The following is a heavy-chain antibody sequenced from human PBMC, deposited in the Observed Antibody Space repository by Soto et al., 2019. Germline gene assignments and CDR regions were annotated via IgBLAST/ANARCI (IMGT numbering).Heavy chain of an antibody. CDR2: INHSGST. V-gene: IGHV4-34*01. J-gene: IGHJ6*02. CDR1: GGSLSGYY. CDR3: ARQGFGELHGLVDV. D-gene: IGHD3-10*01. Sequence: SETLSLTCAVYGGSLSGYYWSWIRQPPGKGLEWIGEINHSGSTNYNPSLKSRVTISVDTSKNQFSLNLSSVTAADTALYYCARQGFGELHGLVDVWGQGTTVTVSS.